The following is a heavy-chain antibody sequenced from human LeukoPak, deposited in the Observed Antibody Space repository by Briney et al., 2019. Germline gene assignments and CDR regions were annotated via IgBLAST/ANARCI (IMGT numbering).Heavy chain of an antibody. V-gene: IGHV3-21*01. Sequence: GGSLRLSCAASGFTFRSYSMSWVRQAPGKGLEWVSSISSSSSYIYYADSVKGRFTISRDDAKNSLYLQMNSLRAEDTAVYYCARVGDGYNLGVFDFSGQGTMVTVSS. J-gene: IGHJ3*01. CDR2: ISSSSSYI. CDR1: GFTFRSYS. CDR3: ARVGDGYNLGVFDF. D-gene: IGHD5-24*01.